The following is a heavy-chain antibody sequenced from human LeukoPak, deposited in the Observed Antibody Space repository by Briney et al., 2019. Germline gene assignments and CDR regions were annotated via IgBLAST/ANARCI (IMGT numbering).Heavy chain of an antibody. J-gene: IGHJ1*01. V-gene: IGHV3-15*01. D-gene: IGHD3-22*01. CDR2: IKSKTDGGTT. CDR1: GFTFSNAW. Sequence: GGSLRLSCAASGFTFSNAWMSWVRQAPGKGLEWVGRIKSKTDGGTTDYAAPVKGRFTISRDDSKNTLYLQMNSLKTEDTAVYYCTTVGSYYDSSGSPRRYFQHWGQGTLVTVSS. CDR3: TTVGSYYDSSGSPRRYFQH.